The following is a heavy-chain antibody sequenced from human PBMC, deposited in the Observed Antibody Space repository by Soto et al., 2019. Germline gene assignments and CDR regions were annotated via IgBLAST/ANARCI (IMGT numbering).Heavy chain of an antibody. Sequence: SETLSLTCTVSGGSISSSSYYWGWIRQPPGKGLEWIGSIYYSGSTYYNPSLKSRVTISVDTSKNHFSLKLSSVTAADTAVYYCARAPSSPGVVIIYFDYWGQGTLVTVSS. D-gene: IGHD3-3*01. CDR1: GGSISSSSYY. CDR3: ARAPSSPGVVIIYFDY. CDR2: IYYSGST. J-gene: IGHJ4*02. V-gene: IGHV4-39*07.